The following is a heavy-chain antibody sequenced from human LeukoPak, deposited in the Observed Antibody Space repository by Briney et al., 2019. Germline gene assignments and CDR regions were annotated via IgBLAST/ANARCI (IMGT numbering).Heavy chain of an antibody. Sequence: ASVKVSCKASGYTFISYDINWVRQATGQGLEWMGWMNPNSANTGYAQKFQGRVTMTRNTSISTAYMELSSLRSEDTAVYYCARGALSEWGSSSVSLYYYYMDVWGKGTTVTISS. D-gene: IGHD3-16*01. CDR2: MNPNSANT. V-gene: IGHV1-8*01. J-gene: IGHJ6*03. CDR1: GYTFISYD. CDR3: ARGALSEWGSSSVSLYYYYMDV.